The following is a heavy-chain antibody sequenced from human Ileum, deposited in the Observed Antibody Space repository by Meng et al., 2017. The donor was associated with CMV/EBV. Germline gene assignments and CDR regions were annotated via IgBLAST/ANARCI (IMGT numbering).Heavy chain of an antibody. J-gene: IGHJ4*02. V-gene: IGHV3-21*01. CDR2: ISISVTYI. CDR3: ARGWSGLDY. CDR1: GFTFSNFN. Sequence: LSCAASGFTFSNFNMNWVRQAPGEGLEWVASISISVTYIYYADSVKGRFTISRDDAKNSLYLQMNSLGADDTAVYYCARGWSGLDYWGQGILVTVSS. D-gene: IGHD3-3*01.